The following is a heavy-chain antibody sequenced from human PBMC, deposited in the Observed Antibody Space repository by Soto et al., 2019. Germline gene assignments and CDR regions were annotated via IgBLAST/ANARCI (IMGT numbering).Heavy chain of an antibody. J-gene: IGHJ4*02. D-gene: IGHD4-17*01. V-gene: IGHV3-21*01. Sequence: GGSLRLSCAASGFTFSSYSMNWVRQAPGKGLEWVSSISSSSSYIYYADSVKGRFTISRDNAKNSLYLQMNSLRAEDTAVYYCARERSYGDYGLDYWGQGTLVTVSS. CDR2: ISSSSSYI. CDR3: ARERSYGDYGLDY. CDR1: GFTFSSYS.